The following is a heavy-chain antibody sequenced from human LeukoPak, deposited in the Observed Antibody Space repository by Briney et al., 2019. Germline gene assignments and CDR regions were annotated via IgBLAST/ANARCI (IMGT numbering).Heavy chain of an antibody. D-gene: IGHD7-27*01. CDR3: ARDREAVANWGYDWFDP. V-gene: IGHV4-34*01. J-gene: IGHJ5*02. CDR2: INHSGST. Sequence: SETLSLTCAVYGGSFSGYYWSWIRQPPGKGLEWIGEINHSGSTNYNPSLKSRVTISVDTSKNQFSLKLSSVTAADTAVYYCARDREAVANWGYDWFDPWGQGTLVTVSS. CDR1: GGSFSGYY.